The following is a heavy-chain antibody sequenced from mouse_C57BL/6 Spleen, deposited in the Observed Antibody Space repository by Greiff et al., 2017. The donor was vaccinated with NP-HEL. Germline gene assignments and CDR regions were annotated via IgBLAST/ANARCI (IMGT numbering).Heavy chain of an antibody. CDR2: IDPSDSYP. V-gene: IGHV1-50*01. CDR1: GYTFTSYW. Sequence: QVQLQQPGAELVKPGASVKLSCKASGYTFTSYWMQWVKQRPGQGLEWIGEIDPSDSYPNYNQKFKGKATLTVDTSSSTAYLQLSSLTSEDSAVYYCARGRYYGNSSYAMDYWGQGTSVTVSS. CDR3: ARGRYYGNSSYAMDY. J-gene: IGHJ4*01. D-gene: IGHD2-1*01.